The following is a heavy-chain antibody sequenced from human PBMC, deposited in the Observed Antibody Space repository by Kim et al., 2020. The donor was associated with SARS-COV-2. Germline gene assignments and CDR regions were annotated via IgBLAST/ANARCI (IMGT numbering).Heavy chain of an antibody. V-gene: IGHV3-30*01. Sequence: YYADSVKGRFTISRDNSKNTLYLQMNSLGAEDTAVYYCARVYSESYLPGYWGQGTLVTVSS. D-gene: IGHD1-26*01. J-gene: IGHJ4*02. CDR3: ARVYSESYLPGY.